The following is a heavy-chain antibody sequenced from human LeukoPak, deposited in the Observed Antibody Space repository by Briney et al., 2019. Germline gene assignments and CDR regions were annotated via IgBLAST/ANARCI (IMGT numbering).Heavy chain of an antibody. J-gene: IGHJ4*02. D-gene: IGHD2-21*01. Sequence: RAGGSLRLSCAASGFTFSSYAMSWVRQAPGKGLEWVSAISGSGGSTYYADSVKGRFTISRDNAKNSLYLQMNSLRAEDTAVYYCARVLVVGYYFDYWGQGTLVTVSS. CDR1: GFTFSSYA. CDR3: ARVLVVGYYFDY. V-gene: IGHV3-23*01. CDR2: ISGSGGST.